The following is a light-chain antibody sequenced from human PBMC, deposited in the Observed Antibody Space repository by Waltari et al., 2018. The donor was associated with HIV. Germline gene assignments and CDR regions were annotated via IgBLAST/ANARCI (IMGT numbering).Light chain of an antibody. Sequence: QSVLTQPPSVSGAPGQRVTISCTGSRSNIGAYDVPWYQQLPGRAPKLLIYANNNRPSGVPDRFSGSKSGTAASLAIAGLQIEDEGDYFCQSYDNSLRVSYVFSAGTRVTVL. J-gene: IGLJ1*01. CDR3: QSYDNSLRVSYV. CDR2: ANN. V-gene: IGLV1-40*01. CDR1: RSNIGAYD.